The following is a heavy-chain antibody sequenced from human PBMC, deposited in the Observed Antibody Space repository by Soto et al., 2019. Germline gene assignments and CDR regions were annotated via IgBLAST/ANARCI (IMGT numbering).Heavy chain of an antibody. J-gene: IGHJ3*02. CDR1: GYSFTSYW. CDR3: AKGPVVVAAKNRAFDS. CDR2: IDPSDSYT. D-gene: IGHD2-15*01. V-gene: IGHV5-10-1*01. Sequence: SGESLKICCKGSGYSFTSYWISWVRQMPGKGLEWMGRIDPSDSYTNYSPSFQGHVTISADKSISTAYLQWSSLKASDTAMYYCAKGPVVVAAKNRAFDSWGQGTMVTVSS.